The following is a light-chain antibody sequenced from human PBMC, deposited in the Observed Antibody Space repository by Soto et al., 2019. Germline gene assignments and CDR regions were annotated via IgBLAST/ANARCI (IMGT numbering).Light chain of an antibody. J-gene: IGLJ1*01. CDR3: SSYAGTNNYV. V-gene: IGLV2-8*01. CDR2: GVN. Sequence: QSALTQPPSASGSPGQSVTISCTGTSSDVGGYDYVSWHQQHPGKAPKVIIYGVNKWPSGVPDRFSGSKSGNTASLTVSGLQAEDEADYYCSSYAGTNNYVFGIGTKLTVL. CDR1: SSDVGGYDY.